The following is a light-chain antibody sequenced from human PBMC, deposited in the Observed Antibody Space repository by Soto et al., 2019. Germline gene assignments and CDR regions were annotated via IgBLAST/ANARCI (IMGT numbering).Light chain of an antibody. J-gene: IGLJ2*01. V-gene: IGLV2-14*03. CDR3: YSYTTSTTVV. CDR1: SSDVGGYNF. CDR2: DVS. Sequence: QSVLTQPASVSGSPGQSITISCTGTSSDVGGYNFVSWYQQHPGNAPKLMIYDVSYRPSGVSNRFSGSKSGNTASLTISGLQAEDEADYYCYSYTTSTTVVFGGGTKLTVL.